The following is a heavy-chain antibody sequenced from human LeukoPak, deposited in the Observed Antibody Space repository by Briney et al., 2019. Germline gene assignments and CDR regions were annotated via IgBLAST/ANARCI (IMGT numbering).Heavy chain of an antibody. CDR1: GFTFSSYA. J-gene: IGHJ4*02. CDR3: TRTFYLDSSSYFYF. Sequence: GSLRLSCAASGFTFSSYAMNWVRQAPGKGLEWVSAVTGSGGTTYYADSVKGRFTISRDNSINTLYLQMNSLRAEDTAVYYCTRTFYLDSSSYFYFWGLGTLVTVSS. CDR2: VTGSGGTT. D-gene: IGHD3-22*01. V-gene: IGHV3-23*01.